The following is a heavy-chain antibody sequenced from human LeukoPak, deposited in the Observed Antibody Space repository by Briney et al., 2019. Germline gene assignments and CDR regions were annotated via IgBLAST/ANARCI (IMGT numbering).Heavy chain of an antibody. CDR2: IKSKHDGGTT. Sequence: GGSLRLSCAISGFTFRNAWMSWVRQAPGEGLEWVGRIKSKHDGGTTDFAAPVKGRFSISRDDSENTLYLQMNSLITDDTAVYYCTTAPASLDYWGQGTLVTVSS. J-gene: IGHJ4*02. CDR3: TTAPASLDY. CDR1: GFTFRNAW. V-gene: IGHV3-15*01.